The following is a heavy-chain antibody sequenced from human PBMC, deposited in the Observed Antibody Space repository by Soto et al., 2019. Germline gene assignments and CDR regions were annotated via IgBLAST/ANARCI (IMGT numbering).Heavy chain of an antibody. Sequence: KASETLSLTCTVSGGSISSGGYYWSWIRQHPGKGLEWIGYIYYSGSTYYNPSLKSRVTISVDTSKNQFSLKLSSVTAADTAVYYCARTSYGGKSAEFDYWGQGTLVTVSS. CDR1: GGSISSGGYY. CDR2: IYYSGST. D-gene: IGHD4-17*01. V-gene: IGHV4-31*03. J-gene: IGHJ4*02. CDR3: ARTSYGGKSAEFDY.